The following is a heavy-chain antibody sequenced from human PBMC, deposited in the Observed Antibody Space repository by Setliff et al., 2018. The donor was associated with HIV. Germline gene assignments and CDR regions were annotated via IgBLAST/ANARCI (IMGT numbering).Heavy chain of an antibody. CDR1: GDSISRRIYY. Sequence: SETLSLTCTVSGDSISRRIYYWGWIRQPPGKGLEWIGSIYYSGSTNYNPSLKSRVTISVDTSKNQFSLKLSSVTAADTAVYYCARATYYYDSSGYYYDYFDYWGQGTLVTVSS. CDR2: IYYSGST. J-gene: IGHJ4*02. D-gene: IGHD3-22*01. CDR3: ARATYYYDSSGYYYDYFDY. V-gene: IGHV4-39*07.